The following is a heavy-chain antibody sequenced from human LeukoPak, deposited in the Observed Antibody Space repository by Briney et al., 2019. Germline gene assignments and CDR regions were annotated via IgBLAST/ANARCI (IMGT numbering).Heavy chain of an antibody. V-gene: IGHV3-48*03. J-gene: IGHJ4*02. CDR3: ARGVGGSFNTYYFDY. CDR1: GFTFSSYE. D-gene: IGHD1-26*01. Sequence: PGGSLRLSCAASGFTFSSYEMNWVRQAPGKGLEWVSYISSSGSTIYYADSVKGRFTISRDNAKNSLYLQMNSLRAEGTAVYYCARGVGGSFNTYYFDYWGQGTLVTVSS. CDR2: ISSSGSTI.